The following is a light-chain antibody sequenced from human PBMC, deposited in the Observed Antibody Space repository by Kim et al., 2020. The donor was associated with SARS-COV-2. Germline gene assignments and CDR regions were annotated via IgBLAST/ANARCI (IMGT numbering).Light chain of an antibody. CDR2: SNN. Sequence: RVTISCAGGTSNIGGNTVNWYQQLPGTAPNLLIYSNNQRPSGAPDRFSCSKSGTSASLAISGLQSEDEADYYCAAWDDSLNGLYVFGTGTKVTVL. CDR3: AAWDDSLNGLYV. J-gene: IGLJ1*01. CDR1: TSNIGGNT. V-gene: IGLV1-44*01.